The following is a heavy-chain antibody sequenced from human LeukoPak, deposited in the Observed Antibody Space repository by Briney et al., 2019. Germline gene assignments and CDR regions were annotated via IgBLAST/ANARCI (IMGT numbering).Heavy chain of an antibody. CDR1: GGSFSGYY. CDR2: INHSGST. Sequence: PSETLSLTCAVYGGSFSGYYWSWIRQPPGKGLEWIGEINHSGSTNYNPSLKSRVTISVDTSKNQFSLKLSSVTAADTAVYYCARGIPGRSIDYWGQGILVTVSS. J-gene: IGHJ4*02. D-gene: IGHD3-16*02. CDR3: ARGIPGRSIDY. V-gene: IGHV4-34*01.